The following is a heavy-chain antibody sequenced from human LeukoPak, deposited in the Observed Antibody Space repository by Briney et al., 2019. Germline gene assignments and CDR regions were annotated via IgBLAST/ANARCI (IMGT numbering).Heavy chain of an antibody. CDR2: IYHSGST. V-gene: IGHV4-30-2*01. D-gene: IGHD6-13*01. CDR1: GGSISSGGYY. J-gene: IGHJ6*02. Sequence: SETLSLTCTVSGGSISSGGYYWSWIRQPPGKGLEWIGYIYHSGSTYYNPSLKGRVTISVDRSKNQFSLKLSSVTAADTAVYYCARLGRAPYGAAGKPHYYYYGMDVWGQGTTVTVSS. CDR3: ARLGRAPYGAAGKPHYYYYGMDV.